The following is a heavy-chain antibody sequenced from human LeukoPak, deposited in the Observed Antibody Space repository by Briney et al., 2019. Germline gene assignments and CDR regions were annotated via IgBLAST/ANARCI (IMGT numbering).Heavy chain of an antibody. Sequence: PSETLSLTCTVSGGSISSSSYYWGWIRQPPGKGLEWIGSIYYSGSTYYNPSLKSRVTISVDTSKNQFSLKLSSVTAADTAVYYCARDSCSGGSCYSVYYGMDVWGQGTTVTVSS. J-gene: IGHJ6*02. CDR2: IYYSGST. CDR1: GGSISSSSYY. D-gene: IGHD2-15*01. V-gene: IGHV4-39*02. CDR3: ARDSCSGGSCYSVYYGMDV.